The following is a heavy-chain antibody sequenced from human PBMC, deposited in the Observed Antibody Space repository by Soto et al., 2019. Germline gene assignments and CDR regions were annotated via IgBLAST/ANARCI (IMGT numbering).Heavy chain of an antibody. CDR1: GGSIGSYY. CDR2: IYYSGST. D-gene: IGHD2-15*01. CDR3: ARVALGYCSGGSCWGAWFDP. J-gene: IGHJ5*02. Sequence: SETLSLTCTVSGGSIGSYYWSWIRQPPGKGLEWIGYIYYSGSTNYNPSLKSRVTISVDTSKNQFSLRLSSVTAADTAVYYCARVALGYCSGGSCWGAWFDPWGQGTLVTVSS. V-gene: IGHV4-59*01.